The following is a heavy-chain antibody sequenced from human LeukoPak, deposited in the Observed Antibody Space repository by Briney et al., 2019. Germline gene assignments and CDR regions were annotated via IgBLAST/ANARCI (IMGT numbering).Heavy chain of an antibody. CDR3: ARQGPLTTAVTTRTNPFDY. CDR1: GGSISSSSYY. V-gene: IGHV4-39*01. CDR2: IYYSGST. J-gene: IGHJ4*02. D-gene: IGHD4-11*01. Sequence: SETLSLTCTVSGGSISSSSYYWVWIRQPPGKGLEWIGSIYYSGSTNYNPSLKSRVTISVDTSKNQFSLKLNSVTAADTAVYYCARQGPLTTAVTTRTNPFDYWGQGTLVTVSS.